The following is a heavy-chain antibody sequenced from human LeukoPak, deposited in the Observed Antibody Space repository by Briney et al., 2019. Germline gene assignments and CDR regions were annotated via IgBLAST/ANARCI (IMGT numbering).Heavy chain of an antibody. CDR3: AKDQLASGSGSYSIPEYFQH. CDR1: GFTFTTYA. CDR2: ISGSGGST. Sequence: GGSLRLSCAASGFTFTTYAMSWVRQAPGKGLEWVSGISGSGGSTYYADSVKGRFTISRDNSKNTLYLQMNSLRAEDTAVYYCAKDQLASGSGSYSIPEYFQHWGQGTLVTVSS. J-gene: IGHJ1*01. D-gene: IGHD3-10*01. V-gene: IGHV3-23*01.